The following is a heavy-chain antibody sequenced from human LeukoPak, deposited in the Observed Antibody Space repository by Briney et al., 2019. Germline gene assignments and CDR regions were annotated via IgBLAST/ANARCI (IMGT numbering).Heavy chain of an antibody. J-gene: IGHJ3*02. CDR3: VREGSISGDAFDI. Sequence: SGTLSLTCDVSGASISRGSWWCWVRQPPGKGLEWIGEIFHSGDTNYNLSLKSRITMSVDTSKNQFSLKLGSVTAADTAVYYCVREGSISGDAFDIWGRGTLVAVSS. CDR1: GASISRGSW. CDR2: IFHSGDT. D-gene: IGHD2-21*01. V-gene: IGHV4-4*02.